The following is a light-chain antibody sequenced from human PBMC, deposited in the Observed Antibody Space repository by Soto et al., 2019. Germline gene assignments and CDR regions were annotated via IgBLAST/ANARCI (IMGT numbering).Light chain of an antibody. CDR3: QQYGTSEII. CDR1: QSSCDKY. V-gene: IGKV3-20*01. CDR2: GVF. Sequence: VLTQSPDTLSLSPGETATLSCRASQSSCDKYLAWYQQRSGQPPRLLIYGVFIRATGIPDGFSGSGSGTDFTLTISRLEPEDFAVFFCQQYGTSEIIFGQGTRLEI. J-gene: IGKJ5*01.